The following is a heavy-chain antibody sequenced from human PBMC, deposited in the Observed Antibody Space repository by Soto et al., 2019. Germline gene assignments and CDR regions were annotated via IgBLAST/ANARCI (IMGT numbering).Heavy chain of an antibody. J-gene: IGHJ4*02. Sequence: GGSLRLSCAASGFTFSGSAMHWVRQASGKGLEWVGRIRSKANSYATAYAASVKGRFTISRDDSKNTAYLQMNSLKTEDTAVYYFTRHEDDFWSGSPPDYWGQGTLVTVSS. CDR1: GFTFSGSA. V-gene: IGHV3-73*01. CDR2: IRSKANSYAT. D-gene: IGHD3-3*01. CDR3: TRHEDDFWSGSPPDY.